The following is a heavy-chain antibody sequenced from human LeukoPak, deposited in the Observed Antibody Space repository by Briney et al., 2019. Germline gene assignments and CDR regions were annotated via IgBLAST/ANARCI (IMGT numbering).Heavy chain of an antibody. J-gene: IGHJ5*02. V-gene: IGHV1-2*02. CDR2: INPNSGGT. Sequence: APVKVSCKASGYTFTGYYMHWVRQAPGQGLEWMGWINPNSGGTNYAQKFQGRVTMTRDTSISTAYMELSRLRSVDTAVYYCARDVAAAGPRGWFDPWGQGTLVTVSS. CDR3: ARDVAAAGPRGWFDP. D-gene: IGHD6-13*01. CDR1: GYTFTGYY.